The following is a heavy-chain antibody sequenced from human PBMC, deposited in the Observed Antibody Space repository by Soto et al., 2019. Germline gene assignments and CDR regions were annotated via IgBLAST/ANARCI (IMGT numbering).Heavy chain of an antibody. CDR3: ARDPYSNNNWFDP. J-gene: IGHJ5*02. V-gene: IGHV4-4*07. CDR1: GGSISSYY. CDR2: IYTSGST. Sequence: PSETLSLTCTVSGGSISSYYWSWIRQPAGKGLEWIGRIYTSGSTNYSPSLKSRVTMTVDTSKNQFSLKLSSVTAADTAVYYCARDPYSNNNWFDPWGQGTLVTVSS. D-gene: IGHD4-4*01.